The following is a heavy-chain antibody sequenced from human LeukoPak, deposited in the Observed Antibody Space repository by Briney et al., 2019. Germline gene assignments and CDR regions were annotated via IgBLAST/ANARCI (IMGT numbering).Heavy chain of an antibody. V-gene: IGHV4-30-4*01. J-gene: IGHJ4*02. Sequence: SETLSLTCTVFGGSISSGDYYWSWIRQPPGKGLEWIGYIYYSGSTYYNPSLKSRVTISVDTSKNQFSLKLSSVTAADTAVYYCATSAYYDYVWGSYRYGCTYWGQGTLVTVSS. CDR3: ATSAYYDYVWGSYRYGCTY. CDR2: IYYSGST. CDR1: GGSISSGDYY. D-gene: IGHD3-16*02.